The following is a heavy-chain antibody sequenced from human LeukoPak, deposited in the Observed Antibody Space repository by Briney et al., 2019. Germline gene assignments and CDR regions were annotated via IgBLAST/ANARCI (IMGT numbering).Heavy chain of an antibody. Sequence: GGSLRLSCAASGFTVSSNYMSWVRQAPGRGLEWVSVIYSGGSTYYADSVKGRFTISRDNSKNTLSLQMNSLRTDDTAVYYCAGLSSGTYYSAFGIWGPGTMVTVSS. J-gene: IGHJ3*02. V-gene: IGHV3-66*02. CDR2: IYSGGST. CDR1: GFTVSSNY. CDR3: AGLSSGTYYSAFGI. D-gene: IGHD1-26*01.